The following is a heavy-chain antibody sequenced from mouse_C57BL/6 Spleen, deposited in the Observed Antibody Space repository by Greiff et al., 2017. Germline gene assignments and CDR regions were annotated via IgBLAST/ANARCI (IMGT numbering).Heavy chain of an antibody. J-gene: IGHJ1*03. CDR2: ISYDGSN. V-gene: IGHV3-6*01. CDR3: ASTPTYRYFDD. Sequence: EVQLQEPGPGLVKPSPSLSLSCSASGYSITSGYYWNWIRQFPGNKLEWMGYISYDGSNNYNPTLKKRISITRDTSKNQFFLKLNSVTTEDTATYYYASTPTYRYFDDWGTGTTVTVSS. CDR1: GYSITSGYY. D-gene: IGHD5-1*01.